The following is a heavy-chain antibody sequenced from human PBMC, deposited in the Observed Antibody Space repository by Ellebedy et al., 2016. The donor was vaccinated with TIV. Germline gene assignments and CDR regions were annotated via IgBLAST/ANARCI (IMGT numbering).Heavy chain of an antibody. CDR3: TSDVAVKAKRD. J-gene: IGHJ4*02. Sequence: PGGSLRLSCAASGFSFSDYYMSWIRQAPGKGLEWVSYISNSGITIYYADSVKGRFTISRDNAKKSLYLQMNSLRAEDTAVYYYTSDVAVKAKRDWGQGTLVTVSS. CDR1: GFSFSDYY. V-gene: IGHV3-11*01. D-gene: IGHD3-10*01. CDR2: ISNSGITI.